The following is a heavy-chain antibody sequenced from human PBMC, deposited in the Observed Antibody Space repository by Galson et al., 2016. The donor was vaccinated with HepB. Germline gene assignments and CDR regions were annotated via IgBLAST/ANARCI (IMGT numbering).Heavy chain of an antibody. CDR3: AKAYCGGGNCKKTDS. CDR1: GFTFSTYW. V-gene: IGHV3-74*01. CDR2: VSPDGSIA. Sequence: SLRLSCAASGFTFSTYWMHWVRQAPGKGLVWVSQVSPDGSIASYADSVEGRFTISRDNAKNTLSLQMDSLRVEDTAVYYCAKAYCGGGNCKKTDSWGQGTLVTVSS. D-gene: IGHD2-15*01. J-gene: IGHJ4*02.